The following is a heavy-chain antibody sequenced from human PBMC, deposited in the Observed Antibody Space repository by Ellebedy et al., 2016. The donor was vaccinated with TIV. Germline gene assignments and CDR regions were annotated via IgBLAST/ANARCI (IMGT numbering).Heavy chain of an antibody. D-gene: IGHD2-15*01. Sequence: GESLKISCAASGFTLSSFWMSWVRQAPGKGLEWVAVISYDGSNYYYADSVKGRFTISRHKSKDTLYLQMNSLRADDTAVYYCARVKAYSAFDIWGQGTRVTVSS. CDR3: ARVKAYSAFDI. CDR1: GFTLSSFW. J-gene: IGHJ3*02. V-gene: IGHV3-30-3*01. CDR2: ISYDGSNY.